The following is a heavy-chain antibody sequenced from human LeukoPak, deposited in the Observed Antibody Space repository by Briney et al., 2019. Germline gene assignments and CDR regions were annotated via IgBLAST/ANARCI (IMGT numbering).Heavy chain of an antibody. CDR3: ARPPGWELTTYYFDY. CDR1: GFTFSSYA. CDR2: ISYDGSNK. Sequence: GSLRLSCAASGFTFSSYAMHWVRQAPGKGLEWVAVISYDGSNKYYAGSVKGRFTISRDNSKNTLYLQMNSLRAEDTAVYYCARPPGWELTTYYFDYWGQGTLVTVSS. D-gene: IGHD1-26*01. J-gene: IGHJ4*02. V-gene: IGHV3-30-3*01.